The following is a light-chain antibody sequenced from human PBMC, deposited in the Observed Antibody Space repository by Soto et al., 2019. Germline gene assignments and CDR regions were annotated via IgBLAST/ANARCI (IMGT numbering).Light chain of an antibody. CDR2: WAS. J-gene: IGKJ3*01. CDR3: HQYYTTVGS. V-gene: IGKV4-1*01. Sequence: DLVMTQSPDSLAVSLVERATINCKSSRSILYSPTNRDYLAWYQQKPGQPPKLPIYWASTRESGVPDRFSGSGSGTDFTLTISSLQAEDVAVYYCHQYYTTVGSFGPGTKVDIK. CDR1: RSILYSPTNRDY.